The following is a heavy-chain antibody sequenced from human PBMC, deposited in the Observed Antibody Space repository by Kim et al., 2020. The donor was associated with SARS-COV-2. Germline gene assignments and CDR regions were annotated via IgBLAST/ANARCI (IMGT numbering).Heavy chain of an antibody. Sequence: SVKVSCKASGGTFSSYAISWVRQAPGQGLEWMGGIISIFGTANYAQKFQGRVTITADESTSTVYMELSSLRSEDTAVYYCARTTVLDWNDAFDIWGQGTMVTVSS. CDR3: ARTTVLDWNDAFDI. CDR2: IISIFGTA. V-gene: IGHV1-69*13. J-gene: IGHJ3*02. D-gene: IGHD3-9*01. CDR1: GGTFSSYA.